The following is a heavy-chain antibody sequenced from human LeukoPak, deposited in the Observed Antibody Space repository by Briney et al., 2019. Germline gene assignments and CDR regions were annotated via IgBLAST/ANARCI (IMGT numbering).Heavy chain of an antibody. CDR3: ARGASSFDY. J-gene: IGHJ4*02. CDR2: IYYSGST. D-gene: IGHD2-2*01. Sequence: SETLSLTCTVSGVSISSYYWSWIRQPPGKGLEWIAYIYYSGSTNYSPSLKSRVTISVDTSKNQFSLKLTSVTAADTAVYYCARGASSFDYWGQGTLVTVSS. CDR1: GVSISSYY. V-gene: IGHV4-59*01.